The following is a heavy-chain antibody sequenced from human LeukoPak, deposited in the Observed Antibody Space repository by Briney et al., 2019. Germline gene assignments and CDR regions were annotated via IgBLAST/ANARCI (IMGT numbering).Heavy chain of an antibody. CDR2: ISYDGSNK. CDR1: GFTFSSYA. D-gene: IGHD6-13*01. CDR3: ARVIAAASFDP. V-gene: IGHV3-30-3*01. Sequence: GGSLRLSCAASGFTFSSYAMHWVRQAPGKGLEWVAVISYDGSNKYYADSVKGRFTISRDNSKNTLYLQMYSLRAEDTAVYYCARVIAAASFDPWGQGTLVTVSS. J-gene: IGHJ5*02.